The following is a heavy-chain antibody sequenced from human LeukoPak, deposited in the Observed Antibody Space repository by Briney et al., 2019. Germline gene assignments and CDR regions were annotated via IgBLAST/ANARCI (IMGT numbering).Heavy chain of an antibody. Sequence: SQTLSLTCAVSGGSISSGGYSWSWIRHPPGKGLEWIGYIYHSGSTYYNPSLKSRVTISVDRSKNQFSLKLSSVTAADTAVYYCARAAMAVFDYWGQGTLVTVSS. CDR3: ARAAMAVFDY. CDR2: IYHSGST. V-gene: IGHV4-30-2*01. D-gene: IGHD5-18*01. CDR1: GGSISSGGYS. J-gene: IGHJ4*02.